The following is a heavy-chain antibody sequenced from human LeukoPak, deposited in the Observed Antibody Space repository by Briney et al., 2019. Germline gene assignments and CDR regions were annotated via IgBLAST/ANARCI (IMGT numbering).Heavy chain of an antibody. CDR1: GFTFSSYA. D-gene: IGHD6-13*01. CDR3: ARGRAAAANIHFSYMDV. Sequence: PGGSLRLSCAASGFTFSSYAMSWVRQAPGKGLEWVSAISDSGGSTYYADSVKGRFTISRDNSKNTLYLQMNSLRAEDTAVYYCARGRAAAANIHFSYMDVWGKGTTVTVSS. V-gene: IGHV3-23*01. CDR2: ISDSGGST. J-gene: IGHJ6*03.